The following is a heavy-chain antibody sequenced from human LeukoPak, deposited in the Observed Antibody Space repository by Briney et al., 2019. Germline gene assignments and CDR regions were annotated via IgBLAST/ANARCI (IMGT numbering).Heavy chain of an antibody. CDR2: IIPILGIA. Sequence: SVKVSCKASGGTFSSYAVSWVRQAPGQGLEWMGRIIPILGIANYAQKFQGRVTITADKSTSTAYMELSSLRSEDTAVYYCARPSWGHDYGDYFGAFDIWGQGTMVTVSS. CDR3: ARPSWGHDYGDYFGAFDI. CDR1: GGTFSSYA. V-gene: IGHV1-69*04. D-gene: IGHD4-17*01. J-gene: IGHJ3*02.